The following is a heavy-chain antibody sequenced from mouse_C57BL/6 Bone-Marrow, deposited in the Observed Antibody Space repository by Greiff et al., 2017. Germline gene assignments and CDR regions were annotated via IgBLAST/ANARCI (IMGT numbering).Heavy chain of an antibody. CDR1: GFPFSDYG. CDR2: ISSGSSTI. V-gene: IGHV5-17*01. D-gene: IGHD1-1*01. CDR3: ARNFPLYYSYAMDY. J-gene: IGHJ4*01. Sequence: DVQLVESGGGLVKPGGSLKLSCAASGFPFSDYGMHWVRQAPEKGLEWVAYISSGSSTIYYADTVKGRFPISRANAKTTLFLQMTSLRSEDTTMYYCARNFPLYYSYAMDYWGQGTSVTVSS.